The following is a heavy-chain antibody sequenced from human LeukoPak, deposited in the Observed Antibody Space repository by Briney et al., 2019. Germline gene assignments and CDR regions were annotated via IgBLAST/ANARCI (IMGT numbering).Heavy chain of an antibody. V-gene: IGHV4-39*01. J-gene: IGHJ5*02. CDR2: IYYSGST. Sequence: PSETLSLTCTVSGGSISSSSYYWGWIRQPPGKGLEWIGSIYYSGSTYYNPSLKSRVTISVDTSKNQFSLKLSSVTAADTAVYYCARPICSSTSCLFDPWGQGTLVTVSS. CDR3: ARPICSSTSCLFDP. D-gene: IGHD2-2*01. CDR1: GGSISSSSYY.